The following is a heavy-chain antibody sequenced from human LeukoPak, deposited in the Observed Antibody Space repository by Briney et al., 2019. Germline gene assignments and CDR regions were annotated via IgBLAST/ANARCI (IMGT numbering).Heavy chain of an antibody. D-gene: IGHD2-2*01. J-gene: IGHJ6*02. CDR1: GFTFSSYS. CDR2: ISSSSSYI. Sequence: GGSLRLSCAASGFTFSSYSMNWVRQAPGKGLEWVSSISSSSSYIYYADSVKGRFTISRDNAKNSLYLQMNSLRAEDTAVYYCARDRVVVVPAANWYYYYGMDVWGQGTTVTVSS. CDR3: ARDRVVVVPAANWYYYYGMDV. V-gene: IGHV3-21*01.